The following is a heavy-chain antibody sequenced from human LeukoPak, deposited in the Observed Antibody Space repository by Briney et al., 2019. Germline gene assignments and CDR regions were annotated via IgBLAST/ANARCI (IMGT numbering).Heavy chain of an antibody. D-gene: IGHD3-22*01. Sequence: GGSLRLSCAASGFTVSSKYMSWVRQAPGKGLEWVSVIYSGGSTYYADSVKGRFTISRDNSKNTLYLQMNSLRAEDTAVYYCARGLYYFDTSGYLDYWGQGTLVTVSS. J-gene: IGHJ4*02. CDR2: IYSGGST. CDR1: GFTVSSKY. CDR3: ARGLYYFDTSGYLDY. V-gene: IGHV3-53*01.